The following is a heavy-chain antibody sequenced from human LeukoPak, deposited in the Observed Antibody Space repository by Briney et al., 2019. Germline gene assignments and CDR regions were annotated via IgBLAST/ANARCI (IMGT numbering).Heavy chain of an antibody. CDR3: ARVADSYYYYYMDV. CDR2: IYYSGST. V-gene: IGHV4-39*07. CDR1: GGSISSSSYY. D-gene: IGHD3-22*01. Sequence: KPSETLSLTCTVSGGSISSSSYYWGWIRQPPGKGLEWIGSIYYSGSTYYNPSLKSRVTISVDTSKNQFSLKLSSVTAADTAVYYCARVADSYYYYYMDVWGKGTTVTVSS. J-gene: IGHJ6*03.